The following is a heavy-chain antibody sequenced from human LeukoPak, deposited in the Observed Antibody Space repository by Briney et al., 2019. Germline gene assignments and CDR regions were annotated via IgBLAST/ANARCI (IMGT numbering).Heavy chain of an antibody. J-gene: IGHJ4*02. CDR1: GYTFTSYY. CDR2: INPSGGST. CDR3: ARVRALGYCSGGSCYALDY. D-gene: IGHD2-15*01. Sequence: ASVKVSCKASGYTFTSYYMHWVRQAPGQGLEWMGIINPSGGSTSYAQKFQGRVTMTTDTSTSTAYMELRSLRSDDTAVYYCARVRALGYCSGGSCYALDYWGQGTLVTVFS. V-gene: IGHV1-46*01.